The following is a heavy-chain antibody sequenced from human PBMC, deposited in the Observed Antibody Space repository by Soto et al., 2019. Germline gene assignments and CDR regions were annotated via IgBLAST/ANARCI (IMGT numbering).Heavy chain of an antibody. V-gene: IGHV4-4*07. CDR3: ARDIGSYAYGEGY. D-gene: IGHD3-10*01. CDR1: GGSINSYW. Sequence: SETLSLTCSVSGGSINSYWWSWIRQPAGKGLEWIGRVYSSGTTDYNPSLNSRATMSVETSKNQFSLKLSSVTAADTAVYYCARDIGSYAYGEGYWGQGIQVTVS. J-gene: IGHJ4*02. CDR2: VYSSGTT.